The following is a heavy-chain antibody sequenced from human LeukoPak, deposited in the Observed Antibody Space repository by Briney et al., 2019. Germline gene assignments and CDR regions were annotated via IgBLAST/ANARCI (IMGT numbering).Heavy chain of an antibody. D-gene: IGHD1-26*01. V-gene: IGHV1-46*01. Sequence: ASVKVSCKASGYTFTSSYMHWVRQAPGQGLEWMGIINPSGGSTSNAQKFQGRVTMTRDTSTSTVYMELSSLRSEDTAVYYCARETLRSRTFDYWGQGTLVTVSS. CDR3: ARETLRSRTFDY. CDR2: INPSGGST. J-gene: IGHJ4*02. CDR1: GYTFTSSY.